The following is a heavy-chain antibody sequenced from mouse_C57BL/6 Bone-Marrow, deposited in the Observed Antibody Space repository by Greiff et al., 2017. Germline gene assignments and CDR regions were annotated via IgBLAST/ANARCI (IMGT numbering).Heavy chain of an antibody. Sequence: EVQRVESGPGLVKPSQSLSLTCSVTGYSITSGYYWNWIRQFPGNKLEWMGYISYDGSNNYNPSLKNRISFTRDTSKNQFFLKLNSVTTEDTATYYCARGKLSMGVDDWGQGTTLTVSS. J-gene: IGHJ2*01. CDR1: GYSITSGYY. D-gene: IGHD1-1*02. CDR2: ISYDGSN. CDR3: ARGKLSMGVDD. V-gene: IGHV3-6*01.